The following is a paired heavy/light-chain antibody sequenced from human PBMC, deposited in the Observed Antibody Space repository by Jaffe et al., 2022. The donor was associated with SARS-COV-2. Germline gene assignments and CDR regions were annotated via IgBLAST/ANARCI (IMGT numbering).Light chain of an antibody. CDR2: YKSDSDK. CDR3: LIWHNSAYV. Sequence: QAVVTQPSSLSASPGASASLTCALRSDINIATYRIYWYQQKPGSPPQYLLSYKSDSDKHQGSGVPSRFSGSKDASANAGILLISGLQSEDEADYYCLIWHNSAYVFGTGTKVTVL. CDR1: SDINIATYR. J-gene: IGLJ1*01. V-gene: IGLV5-45*02.
Heavy chain of an antibody. Sequence: QVQLVQSGAEVKKPGASVKVSCKASGYTFNTLDINWVRQAPGQGLEWMGWMSPNSGNTGYAQKFQGRVTMTRDTSISTAYMELNSLTSEDTAVYYCARGVEAGVDYWGQGTLVTVSS. J-gene: IGHJ4*02. CDR3: ARGVEAGVDY. D-gene: IGHD6-13*01. V-gene: IGHV1-8*01. CDR1: GYTFNTLD. CDR2: MSPNSGNT.